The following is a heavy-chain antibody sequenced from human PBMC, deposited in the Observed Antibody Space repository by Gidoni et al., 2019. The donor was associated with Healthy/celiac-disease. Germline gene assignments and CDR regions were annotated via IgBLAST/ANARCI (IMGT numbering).Heavy chain of an antibody. V-gene: IGHV3-7*01. CDR2: IKQDGSEK. D-gene: IGHD2-15*01. J-gene: IGHJ4*02. CDR3: ARIDIVVVVADY. Sequence: EVQLVESGGGLVQPGGSLRLSCAASGFTFSSYWMSWVRQAPGTGLECVANIKQDGSEKYYVDSVKGRFTISRDNAKNSLYLQMNSLRAEDTAVYYCARIDIVVVVADYWGQGTLVTVSS. CDR1: GFTFSSYW.